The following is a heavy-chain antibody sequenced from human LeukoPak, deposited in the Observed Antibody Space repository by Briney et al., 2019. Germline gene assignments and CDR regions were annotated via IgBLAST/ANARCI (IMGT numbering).Heavy chain of an antibody. V-gene: IGHV4-34*01. D-gene: IGHD6-25*01. Sequence: SETLSLTCAVYGGSFSGYYWSWIRKPPGKGLDWIGEINHSGSTNYNPSLKSRVTISVDTSKNQFSLKLSSVTAADTAVYYCGRGGSSGLTYWGQGTLVTVSS. CDR1: GGSFSGYY. CDR3: GRGGSSGLTY. J-gene: IGHJ4*02. CDR2: INHSGST.